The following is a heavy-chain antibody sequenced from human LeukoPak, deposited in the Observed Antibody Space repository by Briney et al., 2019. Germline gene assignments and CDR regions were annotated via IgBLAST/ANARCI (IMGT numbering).Heavy chain of an antibody. Sequence: GASVKVSCKASGYTFTGYYMHWVRQAPGQGLEWMGWINPNSDVTNYAQKFQGRVTMTRDTSISTAYMELSRLRSDDTAVYYCARDGLHSSGWYVPMYYFDYWGQGTLVTVSS. CDR1: GYTFTGYY. CDR2: INPNSDVT. V-gene: IGHV1-2*02. CDR3: ARDGLHSSGWYVPMYYFDY. D-gene: IGHD6-19*01. J-gene: IGHJ4*02.